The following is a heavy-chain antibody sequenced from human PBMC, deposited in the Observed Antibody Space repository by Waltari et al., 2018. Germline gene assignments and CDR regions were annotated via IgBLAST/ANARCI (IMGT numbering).Heavy chain of an antibody. J-gene: IGHJ5*02. V-gene: IGHV3-23*01. CDR2: INGYGDKT. D-gene: IGHD3-22*01. Sequence: EVQVLESGGGLVQPGGSLRLTGAASGSLFNTYSINWVRQAPGKGLEWVSGINGYGDKTYYADSVKGRFTLSRDNSRNTLSLQMNSLRAEDTAVYYCAKAHFYDTSGYIEHWGQGTLVTVSS. CDR1: GSLFNTYS. CDR3: AKAHFYDTSGYIEH.